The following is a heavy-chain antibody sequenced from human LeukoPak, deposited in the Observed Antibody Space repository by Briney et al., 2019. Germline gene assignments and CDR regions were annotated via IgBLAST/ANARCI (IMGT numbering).Heavy chain of an antibody. CDR2: INSDGSST. J-gene: IGHJ5*02. CDR1: GFTFSSYW. D-gene: IGHD6-19*01. CDR3: VRDHGAVALNWFDP. Sequence: PGGSLRLSCAASGFTFSSYWMHWVRQVSGKGLVWVSRINSDGSSTIYADSVKGRFTISRDNAKNTLYLQMNSLRAEDTAVYYCVRDHGAVALNWFDPWDQGTLVTVSS. V-gene: IGHV3-74*01.